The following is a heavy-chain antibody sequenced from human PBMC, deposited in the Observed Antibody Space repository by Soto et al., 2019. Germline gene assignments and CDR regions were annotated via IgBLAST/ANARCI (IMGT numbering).Heavy chain of an antibody. CDR3: ARNPQYNSGWYFDY. Sequence: SGGGVVQPGRSLRLSCAASGFTFSSYAIHWVRQAPGKGLEWVAVIWYDGSNKYYADSVKGRFTISRDNSKNTVYLQMNSLKAEDTAVYYCARNPQYNSGWYFDYWGQGTLVTVSS. CDR2: IWYDGSNK. CDR1: GFTFSSYA. D-gene: IGHD6-19*01. J-gene: IGHJ4*02. V-gene: IGHV3-33*01.